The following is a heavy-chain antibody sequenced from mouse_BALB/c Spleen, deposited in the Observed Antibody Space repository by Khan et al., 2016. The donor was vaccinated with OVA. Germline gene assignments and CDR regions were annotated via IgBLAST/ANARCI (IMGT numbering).Heavy chain of an antibody. CDR3: ARGRAY. CDR2: ISYSGST. Sequence: EVQLQESGPGLVKPSQSLSLTCTVTGYSITSDYAWNWIRQFPGNKLEWMGYISYSGSTSYTPSLTSRIYITRDTSKNQFFLQLNSVTTEDTATYYCARGRAYWGQGTLVTVSA. V-gene: IGHV3-2*02. CDR1: GYSITSDYA. J-gene: IGHJ3*01. D-gene: IGHD3-3*01.